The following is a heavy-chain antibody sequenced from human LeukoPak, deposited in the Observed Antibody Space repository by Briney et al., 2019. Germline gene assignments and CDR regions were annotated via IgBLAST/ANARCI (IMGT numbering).Heavy chain of an antibody. CDR2: INTNTGNP. V-gene: IGHV7-4-1*02. CDR3: ARESAQAAAGAGYYYGMDV. CDR1: GYTFTSYA. D-gene: IGHD6-13*01. J-gene: IGHJ6*02. Sequence: GASVKVSCKASGYTFTSYAMNWVRQAPGQGLEWMGWINTNTGNPTYAQGFTGRFVFSLDTSVSTAYLQISSLKAEDTAVYYCARESAQAAAGAGYYYGMDVWGQGTTVTVSS.